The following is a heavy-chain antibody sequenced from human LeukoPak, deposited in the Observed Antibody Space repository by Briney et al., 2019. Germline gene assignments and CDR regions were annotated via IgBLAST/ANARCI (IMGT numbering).Heavy chain of an antibody. Sequence: GGSLRLSCAASGFTFSRYWMHWVRQAPGKGLVWVSRINSDGSSTNYADSVKGRFTISRDNAKNTLYLQMNSLRVEDTAVYYCASGSGGFNWFDPWGQGTLVTVSS. D-gene: IGHD2-15*01. CDR3: ASGSGGFNWFDP. CDR1: GFTFSRYW. CDR2: INSDGSST. V-gene: IGHV3-74*01. J-gene: IGHJ5*02.